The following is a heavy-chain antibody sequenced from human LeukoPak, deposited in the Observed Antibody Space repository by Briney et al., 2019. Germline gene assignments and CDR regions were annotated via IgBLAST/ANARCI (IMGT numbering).Heavy chain of an antibody. CDR3: AREPNYYDSSGYLDY. Sequence: PSQTLSLTCTVSGGSSSSGDYYWSWIRQPPGKGLEWIGYIYYSGSTYYNPSPKSRVTISVDTSKNQFSLKLSSVTAADTAVYYCAREPNYYDSSGYLDYWGQGTLVTVSS. D-gene: IGHD3-22*01. J-gene: IGHJ4*02. V-gene: IGHV4-30-4*08. CDR1: GGSSSSGDYY. CDR2: IYYSGST.